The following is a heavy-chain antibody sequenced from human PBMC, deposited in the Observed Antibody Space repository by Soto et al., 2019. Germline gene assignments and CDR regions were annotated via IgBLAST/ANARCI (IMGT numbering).Heavy chain of an antibody. CDR3: ARDNDRPQLGGNYYYILDV. CDR1: GGTFRTAA. Sequence: QVQLEQSGAEVKKPGSSVKVSCKASGGTFRTAAVSWVRQAPGQGLEWMGGIMPVFRTPDYAQKFHGRVTITAEDSTSTAYMELSGLRSDDTAVYYCARDNDRPQLGGNYYYILDVWGQGTTITVSS. J-gene: IGHJ6*02. D-gene: IGHD2-8*01. V-gene: IGHV1-69*12. CDR2: IMPVFRTP.